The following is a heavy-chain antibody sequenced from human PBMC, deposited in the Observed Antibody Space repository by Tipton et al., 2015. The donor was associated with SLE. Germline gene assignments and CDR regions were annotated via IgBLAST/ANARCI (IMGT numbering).Heavy chain of an antibody. Sequence: SLRLSCAASGFTFSSYWMHWVRQPPGKGPVWVSQIRSDGTRANYADFVEGRFTVSRDNAKNMLYLQMNSVRAEDTAVYYCARGEPLWYEAFDYWGQGTLVTVSS. V-gene: IGHV3-74*01. CDR2: IRSDGTRA. D-gene: IGHD5-18*01. CDR3: ARGEPLWYEAFDY. J-gene: IGHJ4*02. CDR1: GFTFSSYW.